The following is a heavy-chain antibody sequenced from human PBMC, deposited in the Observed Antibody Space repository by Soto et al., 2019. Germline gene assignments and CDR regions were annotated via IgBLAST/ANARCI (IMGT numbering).Heavy chain of an antibody. CDR2: IIPIFGTA. CDR1: GGTFSSYA. CDR3: ARSQNWNYGRDAFDI. J-gene: IGHJ3*02. Sequence: RASVKVSCKASGGTFSSYAISWVRQAPGQGLEWMGGIIPIFGTANYAQKFQGRVTITADESTSTAYMELSSLRSEDTAVYYCARSQNWNYGRDAFDIWGQGTMVTVSS. D-gene: IGHD1-7*01. V-gene: IGHV1-69*13.